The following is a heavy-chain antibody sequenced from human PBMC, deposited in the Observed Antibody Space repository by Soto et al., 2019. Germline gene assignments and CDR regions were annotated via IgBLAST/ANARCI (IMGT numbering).Heavy chain of an antibody. V-gene: IGHV5-51*01. Sequence: GESLKISCKGSGYGFGSLWIGWVRQMPGKGLEWMGLVYPADSDTTYSPSFQGQVTFSADKSITTAYLHLRSLKASDSAMYYCGRGGVTRGRDPFDTWGQGTMVTVSS. CDR1: GYGFGSLW. J-gene: IGHJ3*02. CDR3: GRGGVTRGRDPFDT. D-gene: IGHD3-16*01. CDR2: VYPADSDT.